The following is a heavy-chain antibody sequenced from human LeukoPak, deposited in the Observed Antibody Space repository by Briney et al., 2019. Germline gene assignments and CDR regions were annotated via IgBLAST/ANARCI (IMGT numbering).Heavy chain of an antibody. J-gene: IGHJ6*02. CDR2: MNPNSGNT. CDR3: ARYSPRIAAAGTGYYYGMDV. V-gene: IGHV1-8*01. Sequence: ASVKVSCKASGYTFTSYDINWVRQATGQGLEWMGWMNPNSGNTGYAQKFQGRVTMTRNTSISTAYMELSSLRSEDTAVYYCARYSPRIAAAGTGYYYGMDVWGQGTTVTVSS. D-gene: IGHD6-13*01. CDR1: GYTFTSYD.